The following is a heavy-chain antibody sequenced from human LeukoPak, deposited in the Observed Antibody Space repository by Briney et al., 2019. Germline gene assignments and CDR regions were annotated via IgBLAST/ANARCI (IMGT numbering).Heavy chain of an antibody. V-gene: IGHV3-74*01. CDR1: GFTFCSYW. CDR3: ARAPVSVYYYMDV. Sequence: GGSLRLSCAASGFTFCSYWMHWVRQAPGKGLVWVSRINSDGSSTSYADSVKGRFTISRDNAKNTLYLQMNSLRAEDTAVYYCARAPVSVYYYMDVWGKGTTVTVSS. D-gene: IGHD3-10*01. J-gene: IGHJ6*03. CDR2: INSDGSST.